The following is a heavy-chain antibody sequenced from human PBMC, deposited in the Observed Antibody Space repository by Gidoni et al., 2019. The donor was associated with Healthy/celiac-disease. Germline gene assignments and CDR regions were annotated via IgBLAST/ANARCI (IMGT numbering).Heavy chain of an antibody. CDR3: AKGSRERGAEAYYYYGMDV. CDR1: GFTFSSYG. CDR2: ISYDGSNK. Sequence: QVQLVESGGGVVQPGRSLRLSCEASGFTFSSYGMHWVRQAPGKGLEWVSVISYDGSNKYYADSMKGRFTISRDNSKNTLYLQMNSLRAEDTAVYYCAKGSRERGAEAYYYYGMDVWGQGTTVTVSS. J-gene: IGHJ6*02. V-gene: IGHV3-30*18. D-gene: IGHD3-16*01.